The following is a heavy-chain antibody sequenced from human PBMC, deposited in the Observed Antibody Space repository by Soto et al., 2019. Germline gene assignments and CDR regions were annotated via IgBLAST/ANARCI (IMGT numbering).Heavy chain of an antibody. Sequence: EVQLVESGGGLVQPGGSLGLSCAASGFTFSTYWMSWVRQAPGKGLEWVATIKQAGSDKYYVDSVRGRFTISRDNAESSLYLQMSSLRAEDTAVYYCVRGCSRSSCPYNLVVWGKATTVIVSS. CDR3: VRGCSRSSCPYNLVV. V-gene: IGHV3-7*01. J-gene: IGHJ6*03. D-gene: IGHD2-2*01. CDR1: GFTFSTYW. CDR2: IKQAGSDK.